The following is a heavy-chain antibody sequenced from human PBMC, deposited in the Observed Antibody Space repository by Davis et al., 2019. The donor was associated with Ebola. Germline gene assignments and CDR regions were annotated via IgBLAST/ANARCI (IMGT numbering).Heavy chain of an antibody. CDR1: GYTFTSYA. V-gene: IGHV1-3*01. CDR2: INAGNGNT. CDR3: ARFDDYCSSTSCYFCY. D-gene: IGHD2-2*01. Sequence: ASVKVSCKASGYTFTSYAMHWVRQAPGQRLEWMGWINAGNGNTKYSQKFQGRVTITRDTSASTAYMEPSSLRSEDTAVYYCARFDDYCSSTSCYFCYWGQGTLVTVSS. J-gene: IGHJ4*02.